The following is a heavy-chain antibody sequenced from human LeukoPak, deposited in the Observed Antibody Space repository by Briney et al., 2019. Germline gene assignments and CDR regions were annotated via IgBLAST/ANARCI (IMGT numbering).Heavy chain of an antibody. V-gene: IGHV3-64*01. CDR1: GFTFSSYA. D-gene: IGHD2-21*01. J-gene: IGHJ6*02. Sequence: PGGSLRLSCAASGFTFSSYAMHWVRQAPGKGLEYVSAISSNGGSTYYANSVRGRFTISRDNSKNTLYLQMGSLRAEYMAVYYCASTYYGMDVWGQGTTVTVSS. CDR2: ISSNGGST. CDR3: ASTYYGMDV.